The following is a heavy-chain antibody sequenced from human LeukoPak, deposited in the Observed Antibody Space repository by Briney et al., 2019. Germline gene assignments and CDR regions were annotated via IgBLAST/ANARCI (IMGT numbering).Heavy chain of an antibody. J-gene: IGHJ6*02. CDR2: ISWNSGRI. CDR3: ARFNGDYYGMDV. D-gene: IGHD4-17*01. V-gene: IGHV3-9*01. CDR1: GFTFDDYA. Sequence: PGRSLRLSCAASGFTFDDYAMHWVRQAPGKGLEWVSGISWNSGRIGYADSVKGRFTISRDNAKNSLYLQMNSLRDEDTAFYYCARFNGDYYGMDVWGQGTTVTVSS.